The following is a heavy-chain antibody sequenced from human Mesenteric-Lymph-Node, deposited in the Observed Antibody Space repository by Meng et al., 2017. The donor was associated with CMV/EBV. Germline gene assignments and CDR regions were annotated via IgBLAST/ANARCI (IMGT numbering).Heavy chain of an antibody. CDR2: ISSRSGYI. Sequence: GESLKISCAASGFTFSSYAMSWVRQAPGKGLEWVSSISSRSGYIYYADSVKGRFTISRDNAENSLFLQMNSLRAEDTAVHYCVKDLTTATTYFEYWGQGTLVTVSS. CDR1: GFTFSSYA. D-gene: IGHD4-11*01. CDR3: VKDLTTATTYFEY. V-gene: IGHV3-21*04. J-gene: IGHJ4*02.